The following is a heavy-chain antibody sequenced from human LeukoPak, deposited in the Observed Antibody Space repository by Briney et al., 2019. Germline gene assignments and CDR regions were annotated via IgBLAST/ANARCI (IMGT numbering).Heavy chain of an antibody. CDR3: TRDVTGRDYAGDC. CDR1: GFTFSNYA. V-gene: IGHV3-23*01. CDR2: INEDGGAT. D-gene: IGHD4-23*01. J-gene: IGHJ4*02. Sequence: GGSLRLSCAASGFTFSNYAMSWVRQAPGKGLEWVSTINEDGGATYYPGSVKGRFTISRDNSENTLYLQMNSLRAEDTAVYYCTRDVTGRDYAGDCWGQGTLVTVSS.